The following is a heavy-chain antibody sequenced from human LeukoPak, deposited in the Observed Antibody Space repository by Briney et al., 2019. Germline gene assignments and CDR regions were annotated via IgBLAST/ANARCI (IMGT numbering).Heavy chain of an antibody. Sequence: SETLSLTCTVSGGSISSYYWSWIRQPAGKGLEWIGRIYTSGSTNYNPSLKSRVTMSVDTSKNQFSLKLSSVTAADTAVYYCARWGGVGATRTLFDYWGQGTLVTVSS. V-gene: IGHV4-4*07. J-gene: IGHJ4*02. CDR1: GGSISSYY. CDR2: IYTSGST. D-gene: IGHD1-26*01. CDR3: ARWGGVGATRTLFDY.